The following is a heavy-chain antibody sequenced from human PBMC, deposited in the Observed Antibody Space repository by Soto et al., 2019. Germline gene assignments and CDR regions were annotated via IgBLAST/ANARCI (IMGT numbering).Heavy chain of an antibody. V-gene: IGHV3-11*04. Sequence: QVQLVESGGDLVKPGGSLRLSCAASGFTFSDYYMSWIRQTPGKGLEWLSYITESGHAAEYADSVRGRFTISRDNNKNSXXXXXXXLRVXXXGVYYCARAIRGYGAYGGYLGQGTLVTVSS. CDR2: ITESGHAA. D-gene: IGHD5-12*01. J-gene: IGHJ4*02. CDR3: ARAIRGYGAYGGY. CDR1: GFTFSDYY.